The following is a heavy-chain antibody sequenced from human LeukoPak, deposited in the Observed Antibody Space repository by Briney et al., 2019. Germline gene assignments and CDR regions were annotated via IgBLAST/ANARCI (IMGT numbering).Heavy chain of an antibody. CDR3: ARGMLGSGGRHFDY. CDR1: GYTFTSYA. Sequence: ASVKVSCKASGYTFTSYAMNWVRQASGQGLEWMGWINTNTGNPTYAQGFTGRFVFSLDTSVSTAYLQISSLKAEDTAVYYCARGMLGSGGRHFDYWGQGTLVTVSS. J-gene: IGHJ4*02. CDR2: INTNTGNP. D-gene: IGHD2-15*01. V-gene: IGHV7-4-1*02.